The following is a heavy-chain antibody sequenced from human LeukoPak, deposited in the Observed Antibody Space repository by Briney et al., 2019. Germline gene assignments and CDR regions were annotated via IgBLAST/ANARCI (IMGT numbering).Heavy chain of an antibody. D-gene: IGHD3-3*01. Sequence: ASVKVSCKASGYTFTSYYKHWVRQAPGQGLEWMGIINPSGGSTSYAQKFQGRVTMTRDTSTSTVYMELSSLRSEDTAVYYCASFGVVTPNTFGWGQGTLVTVSS. CDR3: ASFGVVTPNTFG. CDR1: GYTFTSYY. V-gene: IGHV1-46*01. CDR2: INPSGGST. J-gene: IGHJ4*02.